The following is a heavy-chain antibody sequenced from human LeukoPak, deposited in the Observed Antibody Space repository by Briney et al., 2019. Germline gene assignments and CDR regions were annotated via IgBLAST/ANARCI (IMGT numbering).Heavy chain of an antibody. CDR2: IYHSGST. Sequence: SETLSLTCAVSGYSISSGYYWGWIRQPPGKGLEWIGSIYHSGSTYYNPSLKSRVTISVDTSKNQFSLKLSSVTAADTAVYYCARDAYSSGWYHFGYWGQGALVTVSS. J-gene: IGHJ4*02. CDR3: ARDAYSSGWYHFGY. CDR1: GYSISSGYY. D-gene: IGHD6-19*01. V-gene: IGHV4-38-2*02.